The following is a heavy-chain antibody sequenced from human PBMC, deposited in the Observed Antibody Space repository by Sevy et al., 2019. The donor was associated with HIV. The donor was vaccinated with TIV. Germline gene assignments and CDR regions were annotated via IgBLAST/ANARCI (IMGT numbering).Heavy chain of an antibody. CDR3: ARHCTGTSCSHAFDI. V-gene: IGHV4-34*01. CDR2: INHSGST. D-gene: IGHD2-2*01. CDR1: GGSFSGYY. J-gene: IGHJ3*02. Sequence: SETLSLTCAVYGGSFSGYYWSWIRQPPGKVLEWIGEINHSGSTNYNPSLKSRVTISVDTSKNQFSLKLSCVTAADTAVYYCARHCTGTSCSHAFDIWGQGTMVTVSS.